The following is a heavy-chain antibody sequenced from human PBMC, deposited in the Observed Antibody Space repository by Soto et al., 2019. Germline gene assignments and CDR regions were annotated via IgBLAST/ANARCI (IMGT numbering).Heavy chain of an antibody. CDR2: ISGSGGST. D-gene: IGHD3-16*01. V-gene: IGHV3-23*01. CDR1: GFTFSSYA. CDR3: AALEYPGNVDWFDP. J-gene: IGHJ5*02. Sequence: GGSLRLSCAASGFTFSSYAMSWVRQAPGKGLEWVSAISGSGGSTYYADSVKGRFTISRDNSKNTLYLQMNNLRAEDTAVYYCAALEYPGNVDWFDPWGQGTLVNVSS.